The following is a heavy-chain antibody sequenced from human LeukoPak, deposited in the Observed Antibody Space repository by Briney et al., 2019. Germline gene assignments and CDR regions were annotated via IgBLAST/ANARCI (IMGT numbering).Heavy chain of an antibody. CDR3: ARAGPNPRTAGLRN. Sequence: GGSLRLSCAASGFTFSSYGMHWVRQAPGKGLEWVAVISYDGSNKYYADSVKGRFTISRDNSKSTLYLQMNSLRAEDTAVYYCARAGPNPRTAGLRNWGQGTLVTVSS. CDR2: ISYDGSNK. V-gene: IGHV3-30*03. D-gene: IGHD1-14*01. J-gene: IGHJ4*02. CDR1: GFTFSSYG.